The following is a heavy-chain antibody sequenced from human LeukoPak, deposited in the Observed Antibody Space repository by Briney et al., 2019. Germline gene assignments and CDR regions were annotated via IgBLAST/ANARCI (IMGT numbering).Heavy chain of an antibody. CDR2: IYYSGST. CDR1: GGSISSGGYY. J-gene: IGHJ4*02. Sequence: SETLSLTCTVSGGSISSGGYYWSWIRQHPGKGLEWIGYIYYSGSTYYNPSLKSRVTISVDTSKNQFSLKLSSVTAADTAVYYCARAWGGYSYGHPFDYWGQGTLVTVSS. D-gene: IGHD5-18*01. V-gene: IGHV4-31*03. CDR3: ARAWGGYSYGHPFDY.